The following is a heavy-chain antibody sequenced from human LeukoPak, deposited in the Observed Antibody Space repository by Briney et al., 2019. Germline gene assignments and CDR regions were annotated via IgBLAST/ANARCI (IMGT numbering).Heavy chain of an antibody. J-gene: IGHJ4*02. V-gene: IGHV3-30*04. Sequence: GGSLRLSCAASGFTFSSYAMHWVRQAPGKGLEWVAVISYDGSNKYYADSVKGRFTISRDNSKNTLYLQMNSLRAEDTAVYYCATGFSDYWGQGTLVTVSS. CDR1: GFTFSSYA. CDR3: ATGFSDY. D-gene: IGHD2/OR15-2a*01. CDR2: ISYDGSNK.